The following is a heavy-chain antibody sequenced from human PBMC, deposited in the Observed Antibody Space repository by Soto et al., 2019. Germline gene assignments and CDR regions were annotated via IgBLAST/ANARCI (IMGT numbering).Heavy chain of an antibody. D-gene: IGHD3-3*01. V-gene: IGHV4-59*08. CDR3: ARLSNYDFWSGYYAFFDY. Sequence: SETLSLTCTVSGGSISSYYWSRIRQPPGKGLEWIGYIYYSGSTNYNPSLKSRVTISVDTSKNQFSLKLSSVTAADTAVYYCARLSNYDFWSGYYAFFDYWGQGTLVTVSS. J-gene: IGHJ4*02. CDR2: IYYSGST. CDR1: GGSISSYY.